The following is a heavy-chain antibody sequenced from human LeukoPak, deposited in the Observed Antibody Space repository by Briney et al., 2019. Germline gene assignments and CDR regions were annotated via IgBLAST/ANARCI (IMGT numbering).Heavy chain of an antibody. CDR1: GFTSSNYA. CDR2: IYFSGGNT. D-gene: IGHD6-6*01. J-gene: IGHJ4*02. Sequence: PGGSLRLSCAASGFTSSNYAMSWVRQAPGKGLERVSSIYFSGGNTYSADSVKGRFTISRDNSRNTLYLQMNSLRAEDTAVYYCVKDQGEAIVPRRFDYWGQGALVTVSS. V-gene: IGHV3-23*01. CDR3: VKDQGEAIVPRRFDY.